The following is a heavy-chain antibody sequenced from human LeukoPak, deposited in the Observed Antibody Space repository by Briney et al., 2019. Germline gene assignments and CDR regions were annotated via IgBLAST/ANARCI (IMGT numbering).Heavy chain of an antibody. CDR1: GGSISSGGYY. V-gene: IGHV4-30-2*01. D-gene: IGHD6-13*01. CDR2: IYHSGST. CDR3: ARASSSTWWAFDI. Sequence: SETLSLTCTVSGGSISSGGYYWSWIRQPPGKGLEWIGYIYHSGSTYYNPSLKSRVTISVDRSKNQFSLKLSSVTAADTAVYFCARASSSTWWAFDIWGQGTMVTVSS. J-gene: IGHJ3*02.